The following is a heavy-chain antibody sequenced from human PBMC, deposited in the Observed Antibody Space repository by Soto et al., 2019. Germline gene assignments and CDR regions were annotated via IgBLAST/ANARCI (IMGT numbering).Heavy chain of an antibody. Sequence: LRLSCAASGFTFSSYSMNWVRQAPGKGLEWVSSISSSSSYINYADSVKGRFTISRDNAKNSLYLQMNSLRAEDTAVYYCARDGSGSYFVDFDYWGQGTLVTVSS. V-gene: IGHV3-21*01. D-gene: IGHD1-26*01. CDR3: ARDGSGSYFVDFDY. J-gene: IGHJ4*02. CDR1: GFTFSSYS. CDR2: ISSSSSYI.